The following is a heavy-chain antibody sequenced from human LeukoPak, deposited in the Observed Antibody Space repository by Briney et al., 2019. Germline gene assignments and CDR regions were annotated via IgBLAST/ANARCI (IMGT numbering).Heavy chain of an antibody. D-gene: IGHD6-13*01. CDR3: AREGMPIAAASWFDP. J-gene: IGHJ5*02. Sequence: PSQTLSLTCTVSGGSISSGSYYWSWIRQPAGKGLEWIGRIYTSGSTNYNPSLKSRVTISVDTSKNQFSLKLSSVTAADTAVYYCAREGMPIAAASWFDPWGQGTLVTVSS. CDR1: GGSISSGSYY. CDR2: IYTSGST. V-gene: IGHV4-61*02.